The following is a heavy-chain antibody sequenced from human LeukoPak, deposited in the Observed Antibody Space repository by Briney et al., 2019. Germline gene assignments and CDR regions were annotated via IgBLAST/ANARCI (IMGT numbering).Heavy chain of an antibody. CDR2: IYYSGST. V-gene: IGHV4-59*01. CDR3: AVASSSSYYYYYYMDV. CDR1: GGSISSYY. J-gene: IGHJ6*03. Sequence: SETLSLTCTVSGGSISSYYWSWIRQPPGKGLECIGYIYYSGSTNYNPSLKSRVTISVDTSKNQFSLKLSSVTAADTAVYYCAVASSSSYYYYYYMDVWGKGTTVTVSS. D-gene: IGHD6-6*01.